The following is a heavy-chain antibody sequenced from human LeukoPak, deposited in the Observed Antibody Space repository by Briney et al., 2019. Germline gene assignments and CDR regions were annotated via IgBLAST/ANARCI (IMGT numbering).Heavy chain of an antibody. V-gene: IGHV1-69*06. CDR2: IIPIFGTA. CDR3: ARRAAAGPEFDY. D-gene: IGHD6-13*01. Sequence: ASVKVSCKASGGNFSGYAISWVRQAPGQGLEWMGGIIPIFGTANYAQKFQGRVTITADKSTSTAYMELSSLRSEDTAVYYCARRAAAGPEFDYWGHGTLVTVSS. CDR1: GGNFSGYA. J-gene: IGHJ4*01.